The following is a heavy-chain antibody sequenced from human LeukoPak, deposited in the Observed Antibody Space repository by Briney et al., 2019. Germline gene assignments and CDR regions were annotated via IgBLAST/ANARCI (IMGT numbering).Heavy chain of an antibody. CDR3: ARDWGRITMIRGPPDY. CDR1: GGSISSYY. CDR2: IYTSGST. D-gene: IGHD3-10*01. Sequence: KASETLSLTCTVSGGSISSYYWSWIRQPAGKGLEWIGRIYTSGSTNYNPSLKSRVTMSVDTSKNQFSLKLSSVTTADTAVYYCARDWGRITMIRGPPDYWGQGTLVTVSS. J-gene: IGHJ4*02. V-gene: IGHV4-4*07.